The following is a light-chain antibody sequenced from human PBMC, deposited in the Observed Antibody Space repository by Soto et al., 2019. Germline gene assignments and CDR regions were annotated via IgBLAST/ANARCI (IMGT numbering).Light chain of an antibody. J-gene: IGKJ1*01. Sequence: EIVMTQSPATLSVSPGERATLSCRASQSFSSNLAWYQQKPGQVPRLLIYGASSRAIGIPDRFSGSGSGTDFALTISRLEPEDFAVYYCQQYFKSPWTFGQGTKVDIK. V-gene: IGKV3-20*01. CDR2: GAS. CDR1: QSFSSN. CDR3: QQYFKSPWT.